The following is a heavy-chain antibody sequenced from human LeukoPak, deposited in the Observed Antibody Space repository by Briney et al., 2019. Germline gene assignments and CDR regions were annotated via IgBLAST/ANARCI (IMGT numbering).Heavy chain of an antibody. D-gene: IGHD5-12*01. CDR1: GGSISSYY. Sequence: SETLSLTFTVSGGSISSYYWSWIRQPPGKGLEWIGYIYYSGSTYYNPSLKSRVTISVDTSKNQFSLKLSSVTAADTAVYYCASFGYSGYERDYWGQGTLVTVSS. J-gene: IGHJ4*02. V-gene: IGHV4-59*12. CDR2: IYYSGST. CDR3: ASFGYSGYERDY.